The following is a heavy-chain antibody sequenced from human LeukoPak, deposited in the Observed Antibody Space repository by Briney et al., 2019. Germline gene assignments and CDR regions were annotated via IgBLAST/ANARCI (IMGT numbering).Heavy chain of an antibody. Sequence: GGSLRLSCAASGFTFSSYGMHWVRQTPGNGLEGVAVISYDGSNKYYADSVKGRFTSSRDNSKNTLYLQMNSLRAEDTAVYYCAKFSVRRVLTGYQALDYWGQGTLVTVSS. CDR2: ISYDGSNK. D-gene: IGHD3-9*01. CDR1: GFTFSSYG. J-gene: IGHJ4*02. CDR3: AKFSVRRVLTGYQALDY. V-gene: IGHV3-30*18.